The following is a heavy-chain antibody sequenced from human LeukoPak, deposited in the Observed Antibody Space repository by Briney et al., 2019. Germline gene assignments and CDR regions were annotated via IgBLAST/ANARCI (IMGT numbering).Heavy chain of an antibody. CDR1: GYTFTNYH. J-gene: IGHJ5*02. V-gene: IGHV1-46*01. CDR2: INPSDGGRT. Sequence: ASVKVSCKASGYTFTNYHIHWVRQAPGQGLEWMGIINPSDGGRTSYAQKFQGRVSMTRDTSTSTVYLELSSLRSEDTAVYYCARLKITTVGVTSWDWFDPWGQGTLVTVSS. D-gene: IGHD1-26*01. CDR3: ARLKITTVGVTSWDWFDP.